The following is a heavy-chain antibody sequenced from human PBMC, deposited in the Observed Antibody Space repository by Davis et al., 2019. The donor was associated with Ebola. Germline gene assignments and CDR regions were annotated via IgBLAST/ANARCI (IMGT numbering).Heavy chain of an antibody. V-gene: IGHV1-2*02. CDR2: IIPIFGTA. CDR3: ARGVRFLEWLLGGGPDY. J-gene: IGHJ4*02. Sequence: AASVKVSCKASGYTFTGYYMHWVRQAPGQGLEWMGGIIPIFGTANYAQKFRGRVTMTRNTSISTAYMELSSLRSEDTAVYYCARGVRFLEWLLGGGPDYWGQGTLVTVSS. CDR1: GYTFTGYY. D-gene: IGHD3-3*01.